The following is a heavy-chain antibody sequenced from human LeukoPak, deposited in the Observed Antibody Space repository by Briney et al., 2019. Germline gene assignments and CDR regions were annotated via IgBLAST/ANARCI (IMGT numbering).Heavy chain of an antibody. V-gene: IGHV3-74*01. J-gene: IGHJ4*02. Sequence: GGSLRLSCAASGNYCINWVRQAPGKGLVWVSHINSDGSWTSYADSVKGRFTISKDNAKNTVYLQMNSLRAEDTAVYYCVSFYETYWGRGTLVTVSS. CDR3: VSFYETY. D-gene: IGHD2/OR15-2a*01. CDR1: GNYC. CDR2: INSDGSWT.